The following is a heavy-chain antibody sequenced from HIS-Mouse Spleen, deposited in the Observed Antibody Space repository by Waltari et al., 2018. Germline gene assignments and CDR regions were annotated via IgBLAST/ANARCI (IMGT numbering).Heavy chain of an antibody. J-gene: IGHJ1*01. CDR3: ARGALRGSYYWGEYFQH. Sequence: QVQLQQWGAGLLKPSETLSLTCAVYGGSFSGYYWSWIRQPPVKGLEWIGEINHSGSTNYIPSLKSRVTISVDTSKNQFSLKLSSVTAADTAVYYCARGALRGSYYWGEYFQHWGQGTLVTVSS. D-gene: IGHD1-26*01. V-gene: IGHV4-34*01. CDR2: INHSGST. CDR1: GGSFSGYY.